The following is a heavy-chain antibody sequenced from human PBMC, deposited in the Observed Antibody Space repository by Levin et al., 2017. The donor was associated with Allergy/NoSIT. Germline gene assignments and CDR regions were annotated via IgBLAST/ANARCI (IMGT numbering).Heavy chain of an antibody. CDR1: GFTFDQYA. J-gene: IGHJ4*02. Sequence: HPGGSLRLSCAASGFTFDQYAMHWVRQVPGKGLEWVSGINWDSSDIGYADSVRGRFTISRDTAESYLYLQMNSLRAEDTAFYYCAKDGGSTKWYVDSWGQGTLVTVSS. D-gene: IGHD2-15*01. V-gene: IGHV3-9*01. CDR3: AKDGGSTKWYVDS. CDR2: INWDSSDI.